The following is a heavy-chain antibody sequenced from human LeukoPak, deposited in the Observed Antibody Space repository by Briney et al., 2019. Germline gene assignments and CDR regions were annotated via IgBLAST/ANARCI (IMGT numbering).Heavy chain of an antibody. J-gene: IGHJ3*02. CDR1: GFTFSSYA. D-gene: IGHD3-10*01. Sequence: GGSLRLSCAASGFTFSSYAMSWVRQAPGKGLEWVSAISGSGGSTYYADSAKGRFTISRDNAKNSVYLQMNSLTAEDTAVYYCARDGMGGIKAFDMWGQGTMVTVSS. CDR3: ARDGMGGIKAFDM. CDR2: ISGSGGST. V-gene: IGHV3-23*01.